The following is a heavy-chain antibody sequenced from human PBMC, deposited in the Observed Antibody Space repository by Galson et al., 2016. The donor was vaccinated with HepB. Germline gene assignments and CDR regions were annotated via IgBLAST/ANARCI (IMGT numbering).Heavy chain of an antibody. CDR1: GYTFSTYA. V-gene: IGHV1-18*01. J-gene: IGHJ4*02. Sequence: SVKVSCKASGYTFSTYAFNWVRQAPGQGLEWMGWVSPYNGNTDYAQKLQDRVTMTTDTSTGTGYMELRSLRSDDTAVYYCAIMVRGVIENWGQGTLVSVSS. CDR2: VSPYNGNT. CDR3: AIMVRGVIEN. D-gene: IGHD3-10*01.